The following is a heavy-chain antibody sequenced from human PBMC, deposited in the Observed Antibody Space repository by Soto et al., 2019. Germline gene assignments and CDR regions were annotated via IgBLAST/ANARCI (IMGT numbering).Heavy chain of an antibody. V-gene: IGHV3-30-3*01. CDR3: ARDRKGTDYDSSVGGMDV. J-gene: IGHJ6*02. CDR2: ISYDGSNK. Sequence: PGGSLRLSCAASGFTFSSYAMHWVRQAPGKGLEWVAVISYDGSNKYYADSVKGRFTISRDNSKNTLYLQMNSLRAEDTAVFYCARDRKGTDYDSSVGGMDVWGQGTTVTVSS. CDR1: GFTFSSYA. D-gene: IGHD3-22*01.